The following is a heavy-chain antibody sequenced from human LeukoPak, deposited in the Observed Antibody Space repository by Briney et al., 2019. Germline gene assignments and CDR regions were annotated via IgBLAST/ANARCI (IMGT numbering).Heavy chain of an antibody. J-gene: IGHJ4*02. V-gene: IGHV4-34*01. D-gene: IGHD3-9*01. Sequence: SETLSLTCGVFGVSINDYYWSWIRQSPAKGLEWIGEISHTEGTRYNPSLESRVTMSVGTSENQLSLKLIFVTAGDTAVYYCARIRCGHSGSVCYNHWGLGTLVTVSS. CDR3: ARIRCGHSGSVCYNH. CDR1: GVSINDYY. CDR2: ISHTEGT.